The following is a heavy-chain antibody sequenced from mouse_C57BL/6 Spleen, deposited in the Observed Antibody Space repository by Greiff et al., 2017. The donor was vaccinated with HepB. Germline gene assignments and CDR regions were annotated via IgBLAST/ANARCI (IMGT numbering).Heavy chain of an antibody. CDR3: AKISNYYGSSSYYFDY. Sequence: QVQLQQSGAELVKPGASVKLSCKASGYTFTSYWMHWVKQRPGQGLEWIGMIHPNSGITNYNEKFKSKATLTVDKSSSTAYMQLSSLTSEDAAVYYCAKISNYYGSSSYYFDYWGQGTTLTVSS. CDR2: IHPNSGIT. J-gene: IGHJ2*01. V-gene: IGHV1-64*01. D-gene: IGHD1-1*01. CDR1: GYTFTSYW.